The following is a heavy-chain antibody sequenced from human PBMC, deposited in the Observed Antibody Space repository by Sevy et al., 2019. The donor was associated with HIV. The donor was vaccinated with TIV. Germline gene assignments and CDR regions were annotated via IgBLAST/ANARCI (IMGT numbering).Heavy chain of an antibody. D-gene: IGHD7-27*01. CDR3: ARDSNWAFDY. V-gene: IGHV3-48*02. CDR1: GFTFSGYS. CDR2: ASGSDSIT. Sequence: GGLRLSCAASGFTFSGYSLNWVRQAPGKGLEWVAFASGSDSITYNADPVKGRFTISRDNAKNSLYLQMNSLRDEDTAVYYCARDSNWAFDYWGQGTLVTVSS. J-gene: IGHJ4*02.